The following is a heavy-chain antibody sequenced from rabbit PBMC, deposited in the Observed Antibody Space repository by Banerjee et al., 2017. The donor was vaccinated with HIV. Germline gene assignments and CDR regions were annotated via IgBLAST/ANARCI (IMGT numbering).Heavy chain of an antibody. CDR3: ARELSGTGSAWIGRLDL. D-gene: IGHD7-1*01. J-gene: IGHJ3*01. V-gene: IGHV1S45*01. CDR2: IYPDYGTA. CDR1: AFSFSNKYV. Sequence: QEQLEESGGDLVKPEGSLTLTCTASAFSFSNKYVMCWVRQAPGKGLEWIAYIYPDYGTADYASWVNGRFTISVDNAQNTVTLQMTSLTAADTATYFCARELSGTGSAWIGRLDLWGPGTLVTVS.